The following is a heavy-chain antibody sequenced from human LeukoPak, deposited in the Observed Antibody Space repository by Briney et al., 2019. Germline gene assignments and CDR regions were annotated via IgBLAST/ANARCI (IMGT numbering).Heavy chain of an antibody. CDR3: TRLNVPSSGS. Sequence: GGSLRLSCAASGFTFSNYAMSWVRQAPGKGLVWVSRINSDGSTTGYADSVKGRFTISRDNAKNTLYLQMNSLRAEDTAVYYCTRLNVPSSGSWGQGTLVTVSS. J-gene: IGHJ4*02. D-gene: IGHD3-22*01. V-gene: IGHV3-74*01. CDR1: GFTFSNYA. CDR2: INSDGSTT.